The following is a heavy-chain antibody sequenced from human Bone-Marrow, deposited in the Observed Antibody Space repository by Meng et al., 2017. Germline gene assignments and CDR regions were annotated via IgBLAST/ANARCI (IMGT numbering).Heavy chain of an antibody. CDR3: ARESTGRLDY. CDR1: GFTFSTHV. Sequence: QVQLVEAGGGVVQPGRSLRLSCAASGFTFSTHVMHWVRQAPGKGLEWVAVISHDANYKYYTDSVKGRFTISRDNSNNILYLQMNSLRIEDTTVYYCARESTGRLDYWGQGTLVTFSS. D-gene: IGHD4-17*01. J-gene: IGHJ4*02. V-gene: IGHV3-30*10. CDR2: ISHDANYK.